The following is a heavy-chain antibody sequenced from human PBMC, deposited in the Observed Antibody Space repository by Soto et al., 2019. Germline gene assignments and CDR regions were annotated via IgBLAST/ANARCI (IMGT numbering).Heavy chain of an antibody. D-gene: IGHD6-13*01. CDR1: GFTFSSYS. J-gene: IGHJ6*02. CDR3: AKDISHSSSWYEVINYYYYGMDV. CDR2: ISSSSSYI. Sequence: GGSLRLSCAASGFTFSSYSMNWVRQAPGKGLEWVSSISSSSSYIYYADSVKGRFTVSRDNAKNSLYLQMNSLRAEDTALYYCAKDISHSSSWYEVINYYYYGMDVWGQGTTVIVSS. V-gene: IGHV3-21*04.